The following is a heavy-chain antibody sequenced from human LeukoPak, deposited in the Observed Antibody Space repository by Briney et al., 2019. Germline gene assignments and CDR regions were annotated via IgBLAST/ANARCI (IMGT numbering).Heavy chain of an antibody. D-gene: IGHD3-3*01. CDR3: ARQYYDIWSGYYTADYYFDD. J-gene: IGHJ4*02. CDR1: GFTFSSYG. CDR2: IWYDGSNK. V-gene: IGHV3-33*03. Sequence: PGGSLRLSCAASGFTFSSYGMHWVRQAPGKGLEWVAVIWYDGSNKYYADSVKGRFTISRDNAKNSLYLQLNSLRAEDTAVYYCARQYYDIWSGYYTADYYFDDWGQGTLVTVSS.